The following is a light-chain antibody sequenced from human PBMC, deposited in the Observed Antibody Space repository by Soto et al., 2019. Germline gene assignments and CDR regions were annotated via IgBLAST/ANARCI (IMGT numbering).Light chain of an antibody. CDR2: DAS. V-gene: IGKV3-11*01. CDR1: QSVSSY. CDR3: QQRSNWAPST. J-gene: IGKJ5*01. Sequence: EIVLTQSPATLSLSPGERATLSCRASQSVSSYLAWYQQKPGQAPRLLIYDASNRATGIPARFSGSGSGTDFTLTISSLEPEDFAVYYCQQRSNWAPSTFGQGTLLEMK.